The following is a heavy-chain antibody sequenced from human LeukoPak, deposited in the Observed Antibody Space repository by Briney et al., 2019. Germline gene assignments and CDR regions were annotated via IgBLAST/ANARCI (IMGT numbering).Heavy chain of an antibody. CDR3: ARDRGSGDYFAY. CDR1: GGSISSYY. J-gene: IGHJ4*02. Sequence: KSSETLSLTCTVSGGSISSYYWTWIRQPPGKGLEWSGYIYYSGSTNYNPSLKSRVTISVDTSKNQFSLKLSSVTAADTAVYYCARDRGSGDYFAYWGQGTLVTVSS. CDR2: IYYSGST. D-gene: IGHD1-26*01. V-gene: IGHV4-59*01.